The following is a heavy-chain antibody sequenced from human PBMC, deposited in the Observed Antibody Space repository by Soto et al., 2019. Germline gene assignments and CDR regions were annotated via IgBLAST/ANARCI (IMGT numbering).Heavy chain of an antibody. J-gene: IGHJ4*02. CDR3: VRVDKYYGSGRSSHFDY. CDR1: GGSISSYY. Sequence: PSETLSLTCTVSGGSISSYYWSWIRQPPGKGLEWIGYIYYCGSTNYNPSLKSRVTISVDTSKNQFSLKLSSVTAADTAVYYCVRVDKYYGSGRSSHFDYWGQGTLVTVS. CDR2: IYYCGST. D-gene: IGHD3-10*01. V-gene: IGHV4-59*01.